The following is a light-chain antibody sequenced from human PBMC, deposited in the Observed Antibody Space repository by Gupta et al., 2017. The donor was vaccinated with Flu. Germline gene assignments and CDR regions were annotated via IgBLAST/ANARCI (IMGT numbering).Light chain of an antibody. J-gene: IGKJ1*01. Sequence: VGDRVTITCRASQNINNWLAWYQQKPGKAPKLLIFKASSLERGVPSRFSGSGSGTEFTLTISSLQPDDLATYYCQQYNSYRTFGQGTKVEIK. CDR3: QQYNSYRT. CDR2: KAS. CDR1: QNINNW. V-gene: IGKV1-5*03.